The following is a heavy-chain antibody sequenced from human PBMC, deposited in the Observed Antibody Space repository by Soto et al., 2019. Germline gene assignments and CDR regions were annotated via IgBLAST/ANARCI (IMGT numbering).Heavy chain of an antibody. V-gene: IGHV1-69*13. Sequence: SVKVSCKASGGTFTSTAFSWVRQAPGQGLEWMGGIIPVLGTPNYAQKFQARLTVTADASTTTVHMELSSLRSDDTAVYYCASSAGLDHLLNYYGLNVWGQGTTVTGSS. CDR1: GGTFTSTA. D-gene: IGHD6-13*01. CDR2: IIPVLGTP. CDR3: ASSAGLDHLLNYYGLNV. J-gene: IGHJ6*02.